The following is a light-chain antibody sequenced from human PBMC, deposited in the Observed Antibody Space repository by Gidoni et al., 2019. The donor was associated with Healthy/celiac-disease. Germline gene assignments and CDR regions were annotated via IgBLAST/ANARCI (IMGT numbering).Light chain of an antibody. Sequence: EIVLTQSPGTLSLSPGERATLSCRASQSVSSSYLAWYQQKPCQAPRLLIYGASSRATGIPDRFSGSWSGTDFTLTISRLEPEDFAVYYCQQYGSSPRTFGQGTKVEIK. CDR3: QQYGSSPRT. CDR1: QSVSSSY. V-gene: IGKV3-20*01. CDR2: GAS. J-gene: IGKJ1*01.